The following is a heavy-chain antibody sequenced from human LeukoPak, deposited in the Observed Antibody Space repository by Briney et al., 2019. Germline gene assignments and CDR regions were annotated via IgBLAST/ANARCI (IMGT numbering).Heavy chain of an antibody. CDR3: TRDRPRITMMPPDV. V-gene: IGHV3-49*04. CDR1: GFTFGDYA. J-gene: IGHJ6*02. CDR2: IRSKAYGGTT. D-gene: IGHD3-22*01. Sequence: GGSLRLSCTASGFTFGDYAMSWVRQAPGKGLEWVGFIRSKAYGGTTEYAASVKGRFTISRDDSKSIAYLQMNSLKTEDTAVYYCTRDRPRITMMPPDVGGQGTTVTVSS.